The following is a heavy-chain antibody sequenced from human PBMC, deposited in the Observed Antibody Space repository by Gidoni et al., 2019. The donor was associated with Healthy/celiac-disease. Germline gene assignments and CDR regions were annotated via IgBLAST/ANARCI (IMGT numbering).Heavy chain of an antibody. J-gene: IGHJ6*02. D-gene: IGHD5-12*01. CDR2: IYYSGST. CDR1: GGSISSSSYY. Sequence: QLQLQESGPGLVKPSETLSLTCTVSGGSISSSSYYWGWIRQPPGKGLEWIGRIYYSGSTCYNPSLKSRVTISVDTSKNQFSLKLSSVTAADTAVYYCARQKGLRLGGTPHGMDVWGQGTTVTVSS. V-gene: IGHV4-39*01. CDR3: ARQKGLRLGGTPHGMDV.